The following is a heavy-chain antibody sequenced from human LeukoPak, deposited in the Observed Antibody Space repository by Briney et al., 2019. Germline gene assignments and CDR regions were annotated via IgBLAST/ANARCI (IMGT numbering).Heavy chain of an antibody. CDR1: GYTFTGHY. V-gene: IGHV1-2*02. CDR2: INPNTGGT. Sequence: GASVTVSCKASGYTFTGHYIHWVRQAPGQGFEWMGWINPNTGGTDYAQKFQDRIAISTYKSISTAYMELSRLRSDDTALYYCARDLATIDGIAWYYFENWGQGTLVTVS. CDR3: ARDLATIDGIAWYYFEN. J-gene: IGHJ4*02. D-gene: IGHD5-12*01.